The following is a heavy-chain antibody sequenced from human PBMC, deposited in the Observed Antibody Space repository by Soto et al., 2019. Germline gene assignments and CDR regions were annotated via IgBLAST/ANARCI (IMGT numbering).Heavy chain of an antibody. V-gene: IGHV7-4-1*01. Sequence: QVPLVQSGSELKKPGASVKVSCKASGYTFTSYAMNWVRQAPGQGLEWMGWINTNTGNPTYAQGFTGRFVFSLDTSVSTTYLQICSLKAEDTAVYYCASSYYDFWSGPPGGWFDPWGQGTLVTVSS. CDR1: GYTFTSYA. CDR3: ASSYYDFWSGPPGGWFDP. J-gene: IGHJ5*02. CDR2: INTNTGNP. D-gene: IGHD3-3*01.